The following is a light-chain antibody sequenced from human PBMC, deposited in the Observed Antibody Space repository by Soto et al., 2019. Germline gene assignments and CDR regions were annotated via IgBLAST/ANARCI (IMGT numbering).Light chain of an antibody. V-gene: IGKV3-15*01. Sequence: EIVMTQSPATLSVSPGESATLSCRASQSVSSNLTWYQQKPGQAPRLLIYGASTRATGIPARFSGSGSGTDFPLTISSLQSEDFAVYYCQQYNNWPRTFGQGTKVEIK. CDR2: GAS. J-gene: IGKJ1*01. CDR3: QQYNNWPRT. CDR1: QSVSSN.